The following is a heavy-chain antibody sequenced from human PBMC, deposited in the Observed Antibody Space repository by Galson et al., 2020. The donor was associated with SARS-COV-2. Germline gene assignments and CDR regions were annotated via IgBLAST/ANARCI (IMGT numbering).Heavy chain of an antibody. V-gene: IGHV3-23*01. CDR1: GFTFNRYA. CDR3: AKDQGNDYGDQLDY. J-gene: IGHJ4*02. CDR2: VSAGGAST. Sequence: GGSLRPSCAASGFTFNRYAMRRERQAPGKGLESGSSVSAGGASTYHADSVKGRFTISRDNSKNTFYLQMNSLRVEDTALYYCAKDQGNDYGDQLDYWGQGTLVSVSS. D-gene: IGHD4-17*01.